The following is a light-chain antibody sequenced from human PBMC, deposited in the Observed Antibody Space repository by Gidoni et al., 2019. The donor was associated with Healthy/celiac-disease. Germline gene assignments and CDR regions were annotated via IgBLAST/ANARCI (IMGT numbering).Light chain of an antibody. V-gene: IGKV1-39*01. J-gene: IGKJ4*01. CDR3: QQSYSTFRT. CDR2: AAS. Sequence: DIQMTQSPSSLSASVGDRVTITCRASQSISSYLNWYQQKPGKAPKLLIYAASSLQSGVPSRFSGIGSGTDFTLTISSLQPEDFATYYCQQSYSTFRTFGGGTKVEIK. CDR1: QSISSY.